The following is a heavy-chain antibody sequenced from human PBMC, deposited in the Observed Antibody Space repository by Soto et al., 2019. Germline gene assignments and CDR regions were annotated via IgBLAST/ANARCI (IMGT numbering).Heavy chain of an antibody. D-gene: IGHD2-15*01. CDR3: ARRHSGGFFRFFDS. V-gene: IGHV1-69*06. J-gene: IGHJ4*02. CDR1: GGSLSTNP. Sequence: QVQLVQSGPEVKKPGSSVKISCKASGGSLSTNPISWVRQVPGQGLEWMGGTGSGTGPGNHAQKFQGRLTVTADKSSSTVYMELTNLSSKDTAVYYCARRHSGGFFRFFDSWGQGTLVTVSS. CDR2: TGSGTGPG.